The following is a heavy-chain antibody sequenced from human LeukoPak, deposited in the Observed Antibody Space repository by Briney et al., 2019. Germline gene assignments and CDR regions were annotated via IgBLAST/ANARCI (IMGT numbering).Heavy chain of an antibody. J-gene: IGHJ4*02. Sequence: ASVKVSCKTSGYTFTNYGVSWVRQAPGQGLEWIGWINTNTGNPTYAQGFTGRFVFSLDTSVSTAYLQISSLKAEDTAVYYCARDNDLTWYSSSWDAGPDWGQGTLVTVSS. CDR3: ARDNDLTWYSSSWDAGPD. CDR2: INTNTGNP. D-gene: IGHD6-13*01. V-gene: IGHV7-4-1*02. CDR1: GYTFTNYG.